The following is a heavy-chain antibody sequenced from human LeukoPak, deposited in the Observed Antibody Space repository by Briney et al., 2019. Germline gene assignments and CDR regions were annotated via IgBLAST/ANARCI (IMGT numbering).Heavy chain of an antibody. CDR3: ARAPRSIAARTNFDY. CDR1: GGTFSSYA. V-gene: IGHV1-69*05. CDR2: IIPIFGTA. Sequence: ASVKVSCKASGGTFSSYAISWVRQAPGQGLEWMGGIIPIFGTANYAQKFQGRVTITTDESTSTAYMELSSLRSGDTAVYYCARAPRSIAARTNFDYWGQGTLVTVSS. D-gene: IGHD6-6*01. J-gene: IGHJ4*02.